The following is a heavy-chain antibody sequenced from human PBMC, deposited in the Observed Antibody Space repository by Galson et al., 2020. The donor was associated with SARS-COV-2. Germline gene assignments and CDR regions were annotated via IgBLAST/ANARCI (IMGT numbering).Heavy chain of an antibody. Sequence: SETLSLTCTVSGGSISSSSYYWGWIRQPPGKGLEWIGSIYYSGSTYYNPSLKSRVTISVDTSKNQFSLKLSSVTAADTAVYYCARRDHYYDSSGSTPFDYWGQGTLVTVSS. CDR3: ARRDHYYDSSGSTPFDY. V-gene: IGHV4-39*01. J-gene: IGHJ4*02. CDR1: GGSISSSSYY. D-gene: IGHD3-22*01. CDR2: IYYSGST.